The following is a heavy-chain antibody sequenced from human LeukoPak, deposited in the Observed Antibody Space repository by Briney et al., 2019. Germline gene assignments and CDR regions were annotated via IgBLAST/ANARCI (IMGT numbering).Heavy chain of an antibody. CDR3: ARGQFVVVAATFDY. CDR2: ISSSSSYI. J-gene: IGHJ4*02. CDR1: GFTFSSYS. Sequence: PGGSLRLSCAASGFTFSSYSMNWVHQAPGKGLEWVSSISSSSSYIYHADSVKGRFTISRDNAKNSLYLQMNSLRAEDTAVYYCARGQFVVVAATFDYWGQGTLVTVSS. V-gene: IGHV3-21*01. D-gene: IGHD2-15*01.